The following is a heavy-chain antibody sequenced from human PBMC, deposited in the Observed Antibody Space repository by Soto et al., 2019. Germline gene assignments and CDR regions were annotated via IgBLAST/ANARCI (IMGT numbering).Heavy chain of an antibody. D-gene: IGHD3-16*01. V-gene: IGHV1-69*01. J-gene: IGHJ2*01. CDR2: FVPIYGAV. Sequence: QVQLVQSGAEVKKPGSSVKVSCKASGGTFSSYAISWVRQAPGQGLEWMGGFVPIYGAVKSAQKLQDRVTITADESTTTVYLELNSLRADDTAVYYCARDWVGGSWYFDLWGRGTLVTVSS. CDR3: ARDWVGGSWYFDL. CDR1: GGTFSSYA.